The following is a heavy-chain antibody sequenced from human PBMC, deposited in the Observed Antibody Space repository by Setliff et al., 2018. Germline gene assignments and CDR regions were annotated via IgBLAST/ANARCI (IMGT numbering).Heavy chain of an antibody. CDR2: ISGSGGST. CDR3: VRDSSADYYDNDYFKY. Sequence: AGGSLRLSCAASGFTFSSYAMSWVRQAPGKGLEWVSAISGSGGSTYYADSVKGRFTVSRDNSKNTLYLQMNILRPEDTALYYCVRDSSADYYDNDYFKYWGQGALVTVSS. V-gene: IGHV3-23*01. D-gene: IGHD2-21*02. CDR1: GFTFSSYA. J-gene: IGHJ1*01.